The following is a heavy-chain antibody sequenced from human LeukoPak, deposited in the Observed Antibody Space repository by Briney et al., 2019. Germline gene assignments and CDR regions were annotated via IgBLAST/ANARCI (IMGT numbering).Heavy chain of an antibody. Sequence: PSETLSLTCTVSGGSISTNYWSWIRQPPGKGLEWIGYIYYTGSTNYNPSLKSRVTISVDTSNNQVSLRLSSVTAADTAVYYCARDSPYYYGSGTLNDEYYYYQYGMDVWGQGTTVTVSS. V-gene: IGHV4-59*01. J-gene: IGHJ6*02. D-gene: IGHD3-10*01. CDR3: ARDSPYYYGSGTLNDEYYYYQYGMDV. CDR1: GGSISTNY. CDR2: IYYTGST.